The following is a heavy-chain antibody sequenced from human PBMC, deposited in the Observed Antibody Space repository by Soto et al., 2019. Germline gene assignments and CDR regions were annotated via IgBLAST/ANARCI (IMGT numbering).Heavy chain of an antibody. V-gene: IGHV1-46*01. CDR3: ARYSLGYYDFWSGYSSYGMYV. D-gene: IGHD3-3*01. Sequence: ASVKVSFKASGYTFTSYYMHWVRQAPGQGLEWMGIINPSGGSTSYAQKFQGRVTMTRDTSTSTVYMELSSLRSEDMAVYYCARYSLGYYDFWSGYSSYGMYVWGQGTTVTVSS. CDR1: GYTFTSYY. J-gene: IGHJ6*02. CDR2: INPSGGST.